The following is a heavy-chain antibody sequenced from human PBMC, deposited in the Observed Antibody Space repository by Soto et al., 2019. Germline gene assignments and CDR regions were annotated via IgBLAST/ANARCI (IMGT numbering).Heavy chain of an antibody. CDR2: IYSSGST. D-gene: IGHD5-12*01. V-gene: IGHV4-61*01. CDR3: ARDSLALFDS. Sequence: SETLSLTCTVSDGSVSSGSYYWTWLRQPPGKGLEWIGYIYSSGSTLYNPSLKSRVIISVDTSMNQFSLKLSSVTAADTAVYYCARDSLALFDSWGQGTLVTVSS. CDR1: DGSVSSGSYY. J-gene: IGHJ4*02.